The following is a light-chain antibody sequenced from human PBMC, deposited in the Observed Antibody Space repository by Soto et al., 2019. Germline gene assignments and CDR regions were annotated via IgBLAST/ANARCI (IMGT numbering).Light chain of an antibody. J-gene: IGKJ2*01. CDR1: QSISNY. Sequence: IQMTQSPSSLSASVGDRVTITCRASQSISNYLDWYQQKPGKAPKLLISAASTLQSGVPSRFSGSGSGTDFTLTISSLQPEDFAAYYCQQSYSNPYTFGQGTKLEIK. V-gene: IGKV1-39*01. CDR3: QQSYSNPYT. CDR2: AAS.